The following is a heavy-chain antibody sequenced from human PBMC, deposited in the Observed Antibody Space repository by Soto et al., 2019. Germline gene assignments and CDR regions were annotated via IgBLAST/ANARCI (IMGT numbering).Heavy chain of an antibody. CDR2: LRYDGTNI. J-gene: IGHJ4*02. CDR3: VRDGVGGTAFFGYFDY. CDR1: GVSFRVVG. V-gene: IGHV3-33*01. D-gene: IGHD3-3*01. Sequence: ESGGGVVQPGTSLRLSCVASGVSFRVVGMHWVRQAPGKGLEWVAVLRYDGTNIYYADSVKGRFTISRDNSKNTLYLQMNSLRVEDTAVYYCVRDGVGGTAFFGYFDYWGQGTLVTVSS.